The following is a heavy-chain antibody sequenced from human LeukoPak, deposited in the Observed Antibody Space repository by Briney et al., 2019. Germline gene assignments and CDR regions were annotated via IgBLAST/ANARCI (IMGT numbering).Heavy chain of an antibody. Sequence: ASVEVSCKASGYTFTSYYMHWVRQAPGQGLEWMGIINPSGGSTSYAQKFQGRVTMTGDTSTSTVYMELSSLRSEDTAVYYCARIVVGWLAPWGQGTLVTVSS. CDR1: GYTFTSYY. J-gene: IGHJ5*02. CDR2: INPSGGST. V-gene: IGHV1-46*01. D-gene: IGHD6-19*01. CDR3: ARIVVGWLAP.